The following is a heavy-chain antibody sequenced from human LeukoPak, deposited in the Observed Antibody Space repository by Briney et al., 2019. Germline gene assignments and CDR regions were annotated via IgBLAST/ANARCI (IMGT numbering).Heavy chain of an antibody. Sequence: PSETLSLTCTVSGGSISRYYWSWIRQPPGKGLEWIGYIYYSGSTNYNPSLKSRVTISVDTSKNQFSLKLSSVTAADTAVYYCARQRLWFGELLPPLYWGQGTLVTVSS. CDR3: ARQRLWFGELLPPLY. J-gene: IGHJ4*02. CDR1: GGSISRYY. V-gene: IGHV4-59*08. D-gene: IGHD3-10*01. CDR2: IYYSGST.